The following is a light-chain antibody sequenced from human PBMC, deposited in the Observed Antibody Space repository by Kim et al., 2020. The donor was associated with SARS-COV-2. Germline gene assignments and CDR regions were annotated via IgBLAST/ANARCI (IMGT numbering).Light chain of an antibody. CDR1: SSDVGGYNY. CDR2: DVN. CDR3: SSYTSSSTPYV. J-gene: IGLJ1*01. Sequence: QSFTISFTGTSSDVGGYNYVSWYQQHPGKAPKLMIYDVNHRPSGVSNRFSGSKSGNTASLTISGLQAEDEADYYCSSYTSSSTPYVFGTGTKVTVL. V-gene: IGLV2-14*03.